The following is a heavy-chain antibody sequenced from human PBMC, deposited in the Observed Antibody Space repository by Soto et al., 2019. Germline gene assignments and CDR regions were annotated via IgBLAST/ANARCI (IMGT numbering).Heavy chain of an antibody. J-gene: IGHJ6*02. D-gene: IGHD2-2*01. CDR2: IIVSNDNT. CDR1: GFTFISSA. V-gene: IGHV1-58*01. CDR3: AAGRCCNSDNCYPLWGVDV. Sequence: ASVKVSCKASGFTFISSAVHWVRQARGQGLEWIGWIIVSNDNTVYAQKFQGRVTITRNMSTSTAYMELNSLRSEDTDVYYCAAGRCCNSDNCYPLWGVDVWGQGTTVTVSS.